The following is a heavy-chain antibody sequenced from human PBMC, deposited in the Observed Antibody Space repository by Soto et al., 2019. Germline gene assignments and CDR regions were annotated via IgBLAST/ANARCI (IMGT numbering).Heavy chain of an antibody. J-gene: IGHJ4*02. CDR3: ARIDRSGWTHNFFDC. Sequence: LCRTCAAAFDPMSRSQWRGFLRRHTGKGLEWIGTVYHSWSTFYNESLKSPVTISGDTSKNQFSLRLASVTAADTALYSCARIDRSGWTHNFFDCWGQRTLVNVYS. D-gene: IGHD6-19*01. CDR1: FDPMSRSQW. CDR2: VYHSWST. V-gene: IGHV4-38-2*01.